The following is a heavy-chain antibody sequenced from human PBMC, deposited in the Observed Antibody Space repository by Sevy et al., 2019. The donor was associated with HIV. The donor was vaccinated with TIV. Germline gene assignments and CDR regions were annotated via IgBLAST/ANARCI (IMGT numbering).Heavy chain of an antibody. CDR1: GYSFTSYW. V-gene: IGHV5-51*01. CDR2: IYPGDSDT. D-gene: IGHD2-2*01. Sequence: GESLKISCKGSGYSFTSYWIGWVRQMPGKGLEWMGIIYPGDSDTRYSPSFQGQVTISADKSISTAYLQWSSLKASDNAMYYCASLHCSSTSCSGFDYWGQGTLVTVSS. CDR3: ASLHCSSTSCSGFDY. J-gene: IGHJ4*02.